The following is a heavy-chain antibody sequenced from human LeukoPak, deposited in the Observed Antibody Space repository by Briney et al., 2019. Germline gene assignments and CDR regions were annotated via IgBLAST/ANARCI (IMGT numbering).Heavy chain of an antibody. CDR3: AKGKGSSSSSIDW. Sequence: GGSLRLSCAASGFTFSSYAMSWVRQAPGKGLEWVSGISGSGGSTYYADSVKGRFTISRDNSKNTVYLQIHRLRAEDTAVYYCAKGKGSSSSSIDWWGQGTLVTVSS. CDR2: ISGSGGST. D-gene: IGHD2-15*01. J-gene: IGHJ4*02. V-gene: IGHV3-23*01. CDR1: GFTFSSYA.